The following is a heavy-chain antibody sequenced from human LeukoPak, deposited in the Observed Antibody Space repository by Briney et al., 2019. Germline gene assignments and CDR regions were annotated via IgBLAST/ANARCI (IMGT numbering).Heavy chain of an antibody. CDR1: GGSFSGYY. J-gene: IGHJ5*02. Sequence: SETLSLTCAVYGGSFSGYYWSWIRQPPGKGLEWIGEINHSGSTNYNPSLKSRVTISVDTSKNQFSLKLSSVTAADTAVYYCARQRTSRYYGSGSYPNWFDPWGQGTLVTVSS. D-gene: IGHD3-10*01. CDR3: ARQRTSRYYGSGSYPNWFDP. V-gene: IGHV4-34*01. CDR2: INHSGST.